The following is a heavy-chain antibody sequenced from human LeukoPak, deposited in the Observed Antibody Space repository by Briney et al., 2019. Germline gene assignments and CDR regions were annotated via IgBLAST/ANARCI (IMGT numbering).Heavy chain of an antibody. Sequence: PSETLSLTCAVSGGSISSSNWWSWVRQPPGKGLEWIGYIYHSGSTYYNPSLKSRVTISVDRSKNQFSLKLSSVTAADTAVYYCARVRLAYDYVWGSSYYFDYWGQGTLVTVSS. V-gene: IGHV4-4*02. J-gene: IGHJ4*02. D-gene: IGHD3-16*01. CDR3: ARVRLAYDYVWGSSYYFDY. CDR2: IYHSGST. CDR1: GGSISSSNW.